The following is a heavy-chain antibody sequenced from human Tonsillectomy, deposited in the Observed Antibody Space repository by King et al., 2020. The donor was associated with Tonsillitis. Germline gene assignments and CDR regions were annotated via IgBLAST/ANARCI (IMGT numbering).Heavy chain of an antibody. D-gene: IGHD6-13*01. Sequence: QLQESGPGLVKPSETLSLTCTVSDGSISSSSYYWAWIRQPPGKGLEWIGSIHFSGNTYNNPSLKSRVTMSVDTSKNQFSLKLTSVTAADTAVYYCARDPAAGQFDYWGQGTLVTVSS. CDR1: DGSISSSSYY. CDR3: ARDPAAGQFDY. V-gene: IGHV4-39*07. J-gene: IGHJ4*02. CDR2: IHFSGNT.